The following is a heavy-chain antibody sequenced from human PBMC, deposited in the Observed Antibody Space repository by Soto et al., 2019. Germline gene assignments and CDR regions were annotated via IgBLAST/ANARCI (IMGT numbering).Heavy chain of an antibody. D-gene: IGHD3-10*01. V-gene: IGHV3-33*01. Sequence: QEQLVESGGGVVQPGRSLRLSCAASGFTFSNYGIHWVRQAPGKGREWVAVIWFDGSNEYYADSVKGRFSTSRDNSKNTVYLQMNSLRADDTAVYYCAREGGSGSYYAFDIWGQGTMVTVSS. CDR2: IWFDGSNE. CDR3: AREGGSGSYYAFDI. J-gene: IGHJ3*02. CDR1: GFTFSNYG.